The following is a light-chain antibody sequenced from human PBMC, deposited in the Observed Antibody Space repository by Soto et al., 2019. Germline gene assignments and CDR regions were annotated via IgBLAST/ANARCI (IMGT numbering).Light chain of an antibody. V-gene: IGLV2-14*01. Sequence: QSVLTHPASVSGSPGQSITISCTGTSSDVGGYNYVSWYQQHPGKAPKLMIYEVTNRPSGVSNRFSGSKSGNTASLTISGLQGEDEADYYCNSYTSITTVGVFGTGTKVTVL. CDR3: NSYTSITTVGV. CDR1: SSDVGGYNY. J-gene: IGLJ1*01. CDR2: EVT.